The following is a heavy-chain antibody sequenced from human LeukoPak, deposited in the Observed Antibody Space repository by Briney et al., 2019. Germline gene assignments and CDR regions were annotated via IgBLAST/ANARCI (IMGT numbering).Heavy chain of an antibody. V-gene: IGHV4-61*08. CDR3: AREDHSSGWYYFDY. J-gene: IGHJ4*02. Sequence: PSETLSLTCAVSGGSISSGGYSWSWIRQPPGKGLEWIGYIYYSGSTNYNPSLKSRVTISVDTSKNQFSLKLSSMTAADTAVYYCAREDHSSGWYYFDYWGQGTLVTVSS. CDR2: IYYSGST. D-gene: IGHD6-19*01. CDR1: GGSISSGGYS.